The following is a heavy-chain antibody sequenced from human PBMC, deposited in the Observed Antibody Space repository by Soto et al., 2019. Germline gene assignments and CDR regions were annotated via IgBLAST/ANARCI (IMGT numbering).Heavy chain of an antibody. CDR3: AGGAPYSGSLLWAFDI. D-gene: IGHD1-26*01. CDR2: INPSGGST. CDR1: GYTFTSYY. V-gene: IGHV1-46*01. Sequence: QVQLVQSGAEVKKPGASVKVSCKASGYTFTSYYMHWVRQAPGPGLEWMGIINPSGGSTSYGQKCQGRVTMTRDTSTSTGYMELSSLRSDDTAVYYRAGGAPYSGSLLWAFDIWGQGTMVTVAS. J-gene: IGHJ3*02.